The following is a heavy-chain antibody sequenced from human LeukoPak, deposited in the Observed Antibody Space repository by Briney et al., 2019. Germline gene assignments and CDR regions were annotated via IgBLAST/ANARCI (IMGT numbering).Heavy chain of an antibody. Sequence: TETLSLTCAVSGGSVSGGNYYWSWIRPPPGKGLEWIGFISSSGSTSYNPSLKSRVTMSLDTSKNQFSLKLSSVTAADTAVYYCARSWSAGNYGNSDYWGQGTLVTVSS. CDR2: ISSSGST. V-gene: IGHV4-61*01. D-gene: IGHD3-9*01. CDR3: ARSWSAGNYGNSDY. CDR1: GGSVSGGNYY. J-gene: IGHJ4*02.